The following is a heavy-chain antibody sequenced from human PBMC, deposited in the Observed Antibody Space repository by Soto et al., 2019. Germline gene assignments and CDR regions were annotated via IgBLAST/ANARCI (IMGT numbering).Heavy chain of an antibody. V-gene: IGHV3-23*01. J-gene: IGHJ3*02. CDR2: ISGGGSNK. CDR1: AFTFSSYA. D-gene: IGHD3-22*01. CDR3: ARGNYDNSGYYDDAFDI. Sequence: PGGSLRLSCAASAFTFSSYAMSWVRQAPGKGLEWVSAISGGGSNKYYADSVKGRFTISRDNSKNMLYLQMNSLRAEDTAVYYCARGNYDNSGYYDDAFDIWGQGTMVTVSS.